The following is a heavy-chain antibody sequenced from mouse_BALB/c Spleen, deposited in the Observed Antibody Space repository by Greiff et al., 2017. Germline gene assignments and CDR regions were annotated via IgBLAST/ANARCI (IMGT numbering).Heavy chain of an antibody. Sequence: QVQLKESGPGLVAPSQSLSITCTVSGFSLTSYDISWIRQPPGKGLEWLGVIWTGGGTNYNSAFMSRLSISKDNSKSQVFLKMNSLQTDDTAIYYCVRGGQLGDGNYWGQGTTLTVSS. CDR1: GFSLTSYD. V-gene: IGHV2-9-2*01. D-gene: IGHD3-2*01. CDR2: IWTGGGT. J-gene: IGHJ2*01. CDR3: VRGGQLGDGNY.